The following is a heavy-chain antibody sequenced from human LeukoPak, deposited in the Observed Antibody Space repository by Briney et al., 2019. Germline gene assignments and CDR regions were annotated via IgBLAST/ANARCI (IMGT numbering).Heavy chain of an antibody. CDR3: AKDRPVKGISSAWYGPPDY. CDR2: ISGSGGSK. Sequence: GGSLRLSCAASGFTFSSYAMSWVRQAPGKGLEWVSAISGSGGSKYYADSVKGRFTISRDNSKNTLYLQMNSLRAEDTAVYYCAKDRPVKGISSAWYGPPDYWGKGPLVTVSS. V-gene: IGHV3-23*01. D-gene: IGHD6-19*01. CDR1: GFTFSSYA. J-gene: IGHJ4*02.